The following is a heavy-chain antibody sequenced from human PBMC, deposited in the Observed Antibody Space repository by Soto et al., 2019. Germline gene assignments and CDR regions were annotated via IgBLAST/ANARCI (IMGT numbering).Heavy chain of an antibody. CDR2: MNPQTGNT. CDR1: GYTFTRYD. D-gene: IGHD6-6*01. Sequence: QVQLVQSGSEGKEPGASMKISCQASGYTFTRYDITWVRQATGQGLEWMGWMNPQTGNTAYAEKFQGRVTMPRSTSINTADMELSGLRSEDTAVYYCARLSEESSSSNYYYFYMDVWGKGSTVTVSS. CDR3: ARLSEESSSSNYYYFYMDV. V-gene: IGHV1-8*01. J-gene: IGHJ6*03.